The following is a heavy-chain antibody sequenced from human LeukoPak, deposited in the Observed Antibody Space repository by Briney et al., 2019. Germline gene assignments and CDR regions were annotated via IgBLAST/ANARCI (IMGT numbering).Heavy chain of an antibody. CDR1: GDTFSNFA. V-gene: IGHV1-69*05. CDR2: VIPIFGTA. D-gene: IGHD6-6*01. CDR3: GTPTFLVATQLIHYFYIDV. Sequence: SVKVSCKASGDTFSNFAISWVRQAPGQGLEWMGGVIPIFGTANYAQKFQGRVTFTTDISTSTAYMELSSPTSEDTAVYYCGTPTFLVATQLIHYFYIDVWGKGTTVTVSS. J-gene: IGHJ6*03.